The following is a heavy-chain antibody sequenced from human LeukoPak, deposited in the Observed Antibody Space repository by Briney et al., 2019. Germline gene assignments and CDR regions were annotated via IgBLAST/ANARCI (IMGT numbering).Heavy chain of an antibody. J-gene: IGHJ4*02. CDR1: GGSISSYY. Sequence: SETLCLTCTVSGGSISSYYWTWVRQPPGKGLEWIWYIYYSGSNKYNPSLKSRVTISVDTSKNQFSLKLGSLTAADTAVYYCARGGGYCSSGSCYQDDYWGQGTLVTVSS. D-gene: IGHD2-15*01. CDR3: ARGGGYCSSGSCYQDDY. CDR2: IYYSGSN. V-gene: IGHV4-59*01.